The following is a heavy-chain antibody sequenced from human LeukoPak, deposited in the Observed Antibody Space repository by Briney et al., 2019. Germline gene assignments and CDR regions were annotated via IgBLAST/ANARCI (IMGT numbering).Heavy chain of an antibody. Sequence: GESLKISCKGSGYSFTTHWIGWVRQMPGKGLEWMGIIFPGDSDTRYSPSFQGQVTISADKSISTAYLQWSSLKASDTAMYYCARRYYYDSSGYSHFDYWGQGTLVTVSS. CDR3: ARRYYYDSSGYSHFDY. V-gene: IGHV5-51*01. CDR2: IFPGDSDT. CDR1: GYSFTTHW. D-gene: IGHD3-22*01. J-gene: IGHJ4*02.